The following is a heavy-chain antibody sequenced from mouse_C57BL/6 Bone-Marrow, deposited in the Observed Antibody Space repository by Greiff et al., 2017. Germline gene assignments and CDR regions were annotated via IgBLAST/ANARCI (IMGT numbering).Heavy chain of an antibody. V-gene: IGHV1-80*01. D-gene: IGHD2-5*01. Sequence: QVQLQQSGAELVKPGASVKISCKASGYAFSSYWMNWVKQRPGKGLEWIGQIYPGDGDTNYNGKFKGKATLTADKSSSKAYMQLSSLTSEDSAVYFCARRDYSNYVGYFDVWGTGTTVTVSS. CDR1: GYAFSSYW. CDR2: IYPGDGDT. CDR3: ARRDYSNYVGYFDV. J-gene: IGHJ1*03.